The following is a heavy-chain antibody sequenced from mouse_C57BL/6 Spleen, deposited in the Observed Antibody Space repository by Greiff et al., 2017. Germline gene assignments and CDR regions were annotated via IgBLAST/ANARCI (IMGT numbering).Heavy chain of an antibody. Sequence: EVQLQQSGAELVRPGASVKLSCTASGFNIKDYYMHWVKQRPEQGLEWIGRIDPEDGDTEYAPKFQGKATMTADTSSNTAYLQLSSLTSEDTAVYYCTPIYYGSSPFAYWGQGTLVTVSA. V-gene: IGHV14-1*01. CDR2: IDPEDGDT. CDR1: GFNIKDYY. J-gene: IGHJ3*01. D-gene: IGHD1-1*01. CDR3: TPIYYGSSPFAY.